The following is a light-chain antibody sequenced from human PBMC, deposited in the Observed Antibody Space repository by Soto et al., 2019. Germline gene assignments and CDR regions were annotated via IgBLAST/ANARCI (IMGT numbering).Light chain of an antibody. CDR3: QQGSNWPPVLT. V-gene: IGKV3-11*01. Sequence: EIVLTQSPATLSLSPGERATRACRASQSVSSYVAWYQQKPGQAPRLLIYDASNRATGVPARFSGSGSGTDFTLAISSLEPEDFAVYYCQQGSNWPPVLTFGGGTKVQIK. J-gene: IGKJ4*01. CDR2: DAS. CDR1: QSVSSY.